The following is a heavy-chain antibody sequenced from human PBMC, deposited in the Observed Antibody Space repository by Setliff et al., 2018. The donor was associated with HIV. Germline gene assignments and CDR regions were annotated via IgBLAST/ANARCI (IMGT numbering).Heavy chain of an antibody. CDR1: GGSISSSSYY. J-gene: IGHJ4*02. D-gene: IGHD3-9*01. V-gene: IGHV4-39*01. Sequence: TSETLSLTCTVSGGSISSSSYYWGWIRQPPGKGLEWIGSIYYRGSTYYNPSLKSRVTISVDTSKNQFSLKLNSVTAADTAVYYCAAGGLRYFDWLLEWGQGTLVTVSS. CDR3: AAGGLRYFDWLLE. CDR2: IYYRGST.